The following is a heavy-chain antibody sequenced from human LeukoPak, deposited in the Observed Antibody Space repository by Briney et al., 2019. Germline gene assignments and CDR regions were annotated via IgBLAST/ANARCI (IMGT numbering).Heavy chain of an antibody. J-gene: IGHJ4*02. Sequence: GGSLRLSCKASGFTLSGYWMSWVRQAPGKGLEWVANIRRDGDEKYYVDSVKGRFTISRDNAKSSLYLQINSLRVEDTAVYYCARETGSDGECQFDRWGQGTLVTVSS. CDR2: IRRDGDEK. D-gene: IGHD1-14*01. V-gene: IGHV3-7*01. CDR1: GFTLSGYW. CDR3: ARETGSDGECQFDR.